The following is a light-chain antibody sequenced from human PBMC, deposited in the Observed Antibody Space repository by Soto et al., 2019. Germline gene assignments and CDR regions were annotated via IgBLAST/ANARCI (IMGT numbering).Light chain of an antibody. Sequence: DIQMYQTPSTLSASLGERVIITCRASQTISSWLAWYQQKPGKAPKLLIYKASTLKSGVPSRFSGSGSGTEFTLTISSLQPDDFATYYCQHYNSYSEAFGQGTNV. CDR2: KAS. V-gene: IGKV1-5*03. CDR1: QTISSW. J-gene: IGKJ1*01. CDR3: QHYNSYSEA.